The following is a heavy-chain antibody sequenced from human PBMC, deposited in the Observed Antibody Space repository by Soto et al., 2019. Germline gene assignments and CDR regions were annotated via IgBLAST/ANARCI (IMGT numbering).Heavy chain of an antibody. CDR2: INHSGST. CDR3: ARGRRIAVAGTGIKSWFDP. D-gene: IGHD6-19*01. Sequence: SETLSLTCAVYGGSFSGYYWSWIRQPPGKGLEWIGEINHSGSTNYNPSLKSRVIISVDTSKNQFSLKLSSVTAADTAVYYCARGRRIAVAGTGIKSWFDPWGQGTLVTVSS. J-gene: IGHJ5*02. V-gene: IGHV4-34*01. CDR1: GGSFSGYY.